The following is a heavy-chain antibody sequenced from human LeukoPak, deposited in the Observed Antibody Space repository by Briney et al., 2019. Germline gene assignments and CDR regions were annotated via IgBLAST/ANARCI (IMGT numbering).Heavy chain of an antibody. D-gene: IGHD2-15*01. CDR1: GLTFSSYG. CDR3: AKGSCSGGSCYPDY. CDR2: ISGSGGST. J-gene: IGHJ4*02. V-gene: IGHV3-23*01. Sequence: GGSLRLSCAASGLTFSSYGMHWVRQAPGKGLEWVSAISGSGGSTYYADSVKGRFTISRDNSKNTLYLQMNSLRAEDTAVYYCAKGSCSGGSCYPDYWGQGTLVTVSS.